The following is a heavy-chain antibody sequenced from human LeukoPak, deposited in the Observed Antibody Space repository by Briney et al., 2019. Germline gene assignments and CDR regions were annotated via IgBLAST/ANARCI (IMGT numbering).Heavy chain of an antibody. CDR1: GGSIRSQY. CDR3: ARDVCSWPFFDS. J-gene: IGHJ4*02. Sequence: PSETLSLTCTVSGGSIRSQYWSWIRQPAGRGLEWLGRIYASGSTNYSPSLKSRVTMSLDTSKNQFSLKLFSVTAADTAVYFCARDVCSWPFFDSWGQGTQVTVSS. D-gene: IGHD6-13*01. V-gene: IGHV4-4*07. CDR2: IYASGST.